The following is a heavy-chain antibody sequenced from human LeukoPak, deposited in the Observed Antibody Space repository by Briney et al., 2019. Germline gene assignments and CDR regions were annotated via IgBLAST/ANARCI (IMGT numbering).Heavy chain of an antibody. Sequence: SQTLSLTCTVSGGSISSGDYYWSWIRQPPGKGLEWIGYIYSSGSTYYSPSLKSQVTISVDTSKNQFALKLSSVTAAVTAVYYCPRGRAVGTIGNVVVPAQVVWGKGTTVTVSS. V-gene: IGHV4-30-4*01. D-gene: IGHD2-2*01. CDR1: GGSISSGDYY. CDR2: IYSSGST. J-gene: IGHJ6*04. CDR3: PRGRAVGTIGNVVVPAQVV.